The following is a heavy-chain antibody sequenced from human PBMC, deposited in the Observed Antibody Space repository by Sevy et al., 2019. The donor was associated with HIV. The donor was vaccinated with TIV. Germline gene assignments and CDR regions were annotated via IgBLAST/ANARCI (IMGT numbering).Heavy chain of an antibody. J-gene: IGHJ4*02. V-gene: IGHV3-48*02. CDR1: GFTFSDYS. CDR2: ISRSGTTR. D-gene: IGHD3-10*01. CDR3: ARDDTASYLPVS. Sequence: GGSLRLSFAASGFTFSDYSLTWDPQAPGRGREWVPYISRSGTTRNYAGSVRGRFTISRDDARNSLYLQMSSLRDEETAVYYCARDDTASYLPVSWGQGTLVTVSS.